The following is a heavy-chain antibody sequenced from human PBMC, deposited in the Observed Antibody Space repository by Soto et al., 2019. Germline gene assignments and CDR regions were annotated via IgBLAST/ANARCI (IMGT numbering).Heavy chain of an antibody. V-gene: IGHV3-7*01. D-gene: IGHD3-3*01. CDR1: GFNFRDYW. Sequence: GGSLRLSCVASGFNFRDYWMSWVRQAPGKGLEWVANIKPDGSMQYYADSVKGRFTISRDNSKNTLYLQMNSLRAEDTAVYYCAKDLGGDYDFWSGYFDYWGQGTLVTVSS. J-gene: IGHJ4*02. CDR3: AKDLGGDYDFWSGYFDY. CDR2: IKPDGSMQ.